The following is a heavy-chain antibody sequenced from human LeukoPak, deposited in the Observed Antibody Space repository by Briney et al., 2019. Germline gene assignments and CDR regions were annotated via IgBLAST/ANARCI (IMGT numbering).Heavy chain of an antibody. CDR3: AKDREDRSGDFDY. J-gene: IGHJ4*02. CDR1: GLSVRGSY. CDR2: IYSGGST. D-gene: IGHD1-26*01. V-gene: IGHV3-53*01. Sequence: PGGSLRLSCVASGLSVRGSYMSWVRQAPGKGLEWVSVIYSGGSTYYADSVKGRFTISRDNSKNTLYLQMNSLRAEDTAVYYCAKDREDRSGDFDYWGQGTLVTVSS.